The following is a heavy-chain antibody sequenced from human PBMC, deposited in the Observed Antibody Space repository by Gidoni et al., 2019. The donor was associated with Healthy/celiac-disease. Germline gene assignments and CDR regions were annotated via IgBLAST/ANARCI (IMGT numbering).Heavy chain of an antibody. CDR2: IKSKTDGGTT. J-gene: IGHJ4*02. CDR3: TTDIDYGDYDFDY. V-gene: IGHV3-15*07. Sequence: EVQLVESGGGLVKPGGALRLSLSAAGFTFSNSWMNWVRQAPGKGLGWVGRIKSKTDGGTTDYAAPVKGRFTISRDDSKNTLYLQMNSLKTEDTAVYYCTTDIDYGDYDFDYWGQGTLVTVSS. CDR1: GFTFSNSW. D-gene: IGHD4-17*01.